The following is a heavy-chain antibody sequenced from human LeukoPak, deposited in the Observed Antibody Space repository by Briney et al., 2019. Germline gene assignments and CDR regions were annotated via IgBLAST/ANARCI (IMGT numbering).Heavy chain of an antibody. CDR1: GGSISSSSYY. J-gene: IGHJ6*03. CDR2: TYYSGST. CDR3: ARVDGSGSYPLYYYYYYMDV. D-gene: IGHD3-10*01. Sequence: SETLSLTCTVSGGSISSSSYYWGWIRQPPGKGLEWIGSTYYSGSTYYNPSLKSRVTISVDTSKNQFSLKLSSVTAADTAVYYCARVDGSGSYPLYYYYYYMDVWGKGTTVTVSS. V-gene: IGHV4-39*07.